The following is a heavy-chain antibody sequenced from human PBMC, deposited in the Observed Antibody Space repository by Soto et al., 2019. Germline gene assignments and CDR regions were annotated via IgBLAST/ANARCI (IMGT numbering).Heavy chain of an antibody. Sequence: GESLKISCQGSGYSFSNYWIGWVRQTPGKGLEWLGIIYPGNSNIKASPSFQGQVTVSVDQSISTAYLQWRSLKASDTAIYYCARLGGNGGGTCYPLCAFDIWGQGTTVTVS. J-gene: IGHJ3*02. CDR3: ARLGGNGGGTCYPLCAFDI. D-gene: IGHD2-15*01. V-gene: IGHV5-51*01. CDR1: GYSFSNYW. CDR2: IYPGNSNI.